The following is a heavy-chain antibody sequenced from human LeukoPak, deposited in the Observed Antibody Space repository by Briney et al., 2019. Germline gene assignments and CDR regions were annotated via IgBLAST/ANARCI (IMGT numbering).Heavy chain of an antibody. J-gene: IGHJ4*02. Sequence: GGSLRLSCAASGFTFSSYAMSWVRQAPGKGLEWVSGISWNSGSIGYADSVKGRFTISRDNTKNTLYLQMNSLRAEDTAVYYCAKVYCRGGSCYGDLVLGIVDYWGQGTLVTVSS. V-gene: IGHV3-23*01. CDR1: GFTFSSYA. D-gene: IGHD2-15*01. CDR3: AKVYCRGGSCYGDLVLGIVDY. CDR2: ISWNSGSI.